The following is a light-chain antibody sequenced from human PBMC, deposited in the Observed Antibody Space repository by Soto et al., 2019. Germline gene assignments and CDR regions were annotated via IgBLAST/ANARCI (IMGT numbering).Light chain of an antibody. CDR2: QTS. J-gene: IGKJ1*01. CDR1: QYINTR. V-gene: IGKV3-11*01. Sequence: EIVLTQSPATLSSSPGDRVTVSCRASQYINTRLAWYQHRPGQAPRLLIYQTSIRAAGIPARFSASGTGTDFTLTISDVQPEDFAVYYCHKRQSWPRTFGQGTKVDIK. CDR3: HKRQSWPRT.